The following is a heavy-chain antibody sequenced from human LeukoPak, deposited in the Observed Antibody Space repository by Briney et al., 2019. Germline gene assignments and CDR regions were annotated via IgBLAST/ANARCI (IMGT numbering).Heavy chain of an antibody. CDR3: VYCSGTSCYMAKPYY. J-gene: IGHJ4*02. CDR1: GGSFSGYF. D-gene: IGHD2-2*02. V-gene: IGHV4-34*01. CDR2: INHSGSS. Sequence: PSETLSLTCAVYGGSFSGYFWNWIRQPPGKGLEWIGEINHSGSSNYNPSLKSRVTISVDTSKNQVSLNLSSVSAADTAVYYCVYCSGTSCYMAKPYYWGQGTLVTVSS.